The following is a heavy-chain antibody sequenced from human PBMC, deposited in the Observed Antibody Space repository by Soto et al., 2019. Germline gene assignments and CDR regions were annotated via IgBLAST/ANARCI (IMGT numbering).Heavy chain of an antibody. CDR1: GLTFSSYS. Sequence: AGGSLRLSWAASGLTFSSYSMNWVRQAPGKGLEWVSYISSSSSTIYYADSVKGRFTISRDNAKNSLYLQMNSLRDEDTAVYYCARPEYSSSSYGMDVWGQGTTVTVSS. CDR2: ISSSSSTI. D-gene: IGHD6-6*01. V-gene: IGHV3-48*02. J-gene: IGHJ6*02. CDR3: ARPEYSSSSYGMDV.